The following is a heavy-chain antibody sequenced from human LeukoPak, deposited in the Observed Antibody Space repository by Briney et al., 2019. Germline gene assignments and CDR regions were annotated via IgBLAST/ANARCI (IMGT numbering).Heavy chain of an antibody. D-gene: IGHD2-2*01. Sequence: SETLSLTCTVSGGSISSYYWSWIRQPPGKGLEWIGYIYYSGSTNYNPSLKSRVTISVDTSKNQFSLKLSSVTAADTDVYYCARDEGYCSSTNCSAFDYWGQGTLVTVSS. CDR3: ARDEGYCSSTNCSAFDY. CDR2: IYYSGST. V-gene: IGHV4-59*01. J-gene: IGHJ4*02. CDR1: GGSISSYY.